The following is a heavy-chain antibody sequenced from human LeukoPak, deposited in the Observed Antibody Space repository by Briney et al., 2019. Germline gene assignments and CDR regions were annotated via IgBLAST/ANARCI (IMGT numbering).Heavy chain of an antibody. J-gene: IGHJ4*02. Sequence: ASVKVSCKASGYTFSSYYIHWERQAPGQGLEWMGIINPFGGDTTYAQRFQGRVTLTSDTSTSTVDVELTGLRYEDTAVYYCARDGRYTSGWSSDYWGQGTLVTVSS. D-gene: IGHD6-19*01. V-gene: IGHV1-46*01. CDR2: INPFGGDT. CDR1: GYTFSSYY. CDR3: ARDGRYTSGWSSDY.